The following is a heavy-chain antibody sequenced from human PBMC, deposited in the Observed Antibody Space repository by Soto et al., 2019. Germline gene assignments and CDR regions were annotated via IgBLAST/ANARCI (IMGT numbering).Heavy chain of an antibody. CDR3: ASRRTLSSSWTNYFDY. CDR2: IYYSGST. CDR1: GGSISSYY. V-gene: IGHV4-59*01. D-gene: IGHD6-13*01. Sequence: SETLSLTCTVSGGSISSYYWSWIRQPPGKGLEWIGYIYYSGSTNYNPSLKSRVTISVDTSKNQFSLKLSSVTAADTAVYYCASRRTLSSSWTNYFDYWGQGTLVTVSS. J-gene: IGHJ4*02.